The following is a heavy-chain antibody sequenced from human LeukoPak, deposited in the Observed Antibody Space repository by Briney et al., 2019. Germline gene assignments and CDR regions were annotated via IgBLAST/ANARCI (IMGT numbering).Heavy chain of an antibody. V-gene: IGHV1-2*06. J-gene: IGHJ4*02. D-gene: IGHD1-26*01. CDR3: ARAAPGEWELPPPEPRQIAY. CDR2: ISPNSGGT. Sequence: GASVKVSCKASGYTFTGYYMHWVRQAPGQGLEWMGRISPNSGGTNYAQKFQGRVTMTRDTSISTAYMELSRLRSDDTAVYYCARAAPGEWELPPPEPRQIAYWGQGTLVTVSS. CDR1: GYTFTGYY.